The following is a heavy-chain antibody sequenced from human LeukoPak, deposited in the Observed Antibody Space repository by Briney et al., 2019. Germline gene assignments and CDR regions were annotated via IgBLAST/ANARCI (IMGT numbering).Heavy chain of an antibody. J-gene: IGHJ6*04. CDR2: ITGSGTTI. V-gene: IGHV3-48*03. Sequence: PGGSLRLSCAASGFTFSSYEMNWVRQAPGKGLEWVSYITGSGTTIYYADSVKGRFTISRDNAKNSLYLQMNSLRAEDTAVYYCAELGITMIGGVWGKGTTVTISS. D-gene: IGHD3-10*02. CDR1: GFTFSSYE. CDR3: AELGITMIGGV.